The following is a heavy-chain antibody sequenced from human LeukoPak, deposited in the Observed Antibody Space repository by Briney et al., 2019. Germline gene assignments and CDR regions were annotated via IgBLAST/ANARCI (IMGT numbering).Heavy chain of an antibody. CDR1: GGSISSYY. CDR3: ARDAGYSSGGAFDI. D-gene: IGHD6-19*01. Sequence: SETLSLTCTVSGGSISSYYWSWIRQPAGRGLEWIGRVYTSGSTNYNPSLKGRVTVSVDTSKNQFSLKLSSVTAADTAVYYCARDAGYSSGGAFDIWGQGTMVTVSS. J-gene: IGHJ3*02. V-gene: IGHV4-4*07. CDR2: VYTSGST.